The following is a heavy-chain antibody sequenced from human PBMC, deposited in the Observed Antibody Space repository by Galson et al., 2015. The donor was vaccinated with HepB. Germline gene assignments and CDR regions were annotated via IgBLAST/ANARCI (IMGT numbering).Heavy chain of an antibody. CDR2: IASGSDVI. CDR1: GLTFSDWN. CDR3: ARDDYYDTAGRNGGNY. V-gene: IGHV3-48*04. J-gene: IGHJ4*02. Sequence: SLRLSCAGSGLTFSDWNMNWVRQAPGKGLGWLSYIASGSDVIYYADSVKGRFTISRDNAKNSLFLQLNSLRSEDTAVYYCARDDYYDTAGRNGGNYWGQGTLVTVSS. D-gene: IGHD3-22*01.